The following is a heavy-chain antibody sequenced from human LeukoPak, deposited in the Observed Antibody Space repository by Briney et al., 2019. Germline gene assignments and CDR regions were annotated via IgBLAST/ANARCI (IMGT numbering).Heavy chain of an antibody. D-gene: IGHD2-2*01. Sequence: GASAKVSCKASGYTFTSYGISWVRQAPGQGLEWMGWISAYNGNTNYAQKLQGRVTMTTDTSTSTAYMELRSLRSGDTAVYYCAGSIPGYCSSTSCYALDYWGQGTLVTVSS. CDR3: AGSIPGYCSSTSCYALDY. CDR2: ISAYNGNT. CDR1: GYTFTSYG. J-gene: IGHJ4*02. V-gene: IGHV1-18*01.